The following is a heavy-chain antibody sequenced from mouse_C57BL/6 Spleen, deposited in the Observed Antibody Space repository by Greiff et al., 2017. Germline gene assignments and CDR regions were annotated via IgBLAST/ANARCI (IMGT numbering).Heavy chain of an antibody. J-gene: IGHJ4*01. CDR3: ARGGGGYAMDY. V-gene: IGHV1-63*01. D-gene: IGHD1-1*02. CDR2: IYPGGGYT. CDR1: GYTFTNYW. Sequence: QVQLKQSGAELVRPGTSVKMSCKASGYTFTNYWIGWAKQRPGHGLEWIGDIYPGGGYTNYNEKFKGKATLTADKSSSTAYMQFSSLTSEDSAIYYCARGGGGYAMDYWGQGTSVTVSS.